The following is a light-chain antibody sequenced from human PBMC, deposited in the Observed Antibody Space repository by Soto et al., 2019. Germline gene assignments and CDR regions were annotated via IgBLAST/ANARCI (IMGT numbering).Light chain of an antibody. Sequence: QSVLTQPPSVSGAPGQRVTISCTGSSSNIGAGDDVHWYQQLPGTAHKHLIYGNNNRPSGVPDRFSGTKSGTAASLAITGLQAEDEAHDYGQDFDSSRRGGVFGGGTKLTVL. CDR3: QDFDSSRRGGV. V-gene: IGLV1-40*01. CDR1: SSNIGAGDD. J-gene: IGLJ2*01. CDR2: GNN.